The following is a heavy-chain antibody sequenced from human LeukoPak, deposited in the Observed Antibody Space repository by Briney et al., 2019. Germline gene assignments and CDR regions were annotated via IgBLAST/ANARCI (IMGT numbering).Heavy chain of an antibody. D-gene: IGHD3-22*01. Sequence: GGSLRLSCAASGFTFSSYAMHWVRQAPGKGLEWVAVISYDGSNKYYADSVKGRFTISRDNSKNTLYLQMNSLRAEDTAVYYCVRTSSGYSPIWGQGTMVTVSS. CDR2: ISYDGSNK. V-gene: IGHV3-30-3*01. J-gene: IGHJ3*02. CDR1: GFTFSSYA. CDR3: VRTSSGYSPI.